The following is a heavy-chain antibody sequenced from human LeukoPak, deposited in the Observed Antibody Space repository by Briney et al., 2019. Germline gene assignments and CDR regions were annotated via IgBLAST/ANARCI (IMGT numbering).Heavy chain of an antibody. CDR2: IRYEGNIK. Sequence: GGSLRLSRAASASSLRNNGMHWVRQAPGEGLEWVAFIRYEGNIKSYADSVKGRFTISRDNFNNILYLQMNSLRAEDTAVYYCAKDYNYGFDYWGQGAQVTVSA. CDR3: AKDYNYGFDY. V-gene: IGHV3-30*02. J-gene: IGHJ4*02. D-gene: IGHD5-24*01. CDR1: ASSLRNNG.